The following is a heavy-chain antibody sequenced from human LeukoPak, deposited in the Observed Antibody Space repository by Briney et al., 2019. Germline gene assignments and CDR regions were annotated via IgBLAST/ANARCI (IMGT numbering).Heavy chain of an antibody. CDR3: ARVVDSGSYYEHDY. D-gene: IGHD1-26*01. V-gene: IGHV4-38-2*02. J-gene: IGHJ4*02. CDR2: IYHSGST. Sequence: PSETLSLTCTVSGHSISSGYYWGWIRQPPGKGLEWIGSIYHSGSTYYNPSLKSRVTISVDTSKNQFSLKLSSVTAADTAVYYCARVVDSGSYYEHDYWGQGTLVTVSS. CDR1: GHSISSGYY.